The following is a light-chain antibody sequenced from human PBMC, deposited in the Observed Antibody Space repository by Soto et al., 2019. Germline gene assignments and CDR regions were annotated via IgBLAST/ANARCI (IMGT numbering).Light chain of an antibody. CDR1: SSDGADYKD. J-gene: IGLJ1*01. V-gene: IGLV2-14*01. Sequence: QSALTQPASVSGSPGQSITISCTATSSDGADYKDVSWYQQHHGNAPKRMNYAVTSRPSGGSNRFSGSKSANTASLTIAGLQAEEAAEDYCSSDPTSSTVVGTGTKVTVL. CDR3: SSDPTSSTV. CDR2: AVT.